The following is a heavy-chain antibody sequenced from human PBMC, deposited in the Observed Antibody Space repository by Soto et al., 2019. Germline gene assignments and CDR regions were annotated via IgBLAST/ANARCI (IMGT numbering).Heavy chain of an antibody. Sequence: SGPTLVNPTQTLTLTCTFSGFSLSTSGVGVGWIRQPPGKALEWLALIYWDDDKRYSPSLKSRLTITKDTSKNQVVLTMTNMDPVDTATYYCAHSWLRITGTGRPNPVGYNWFDPWGQGTMVTDSS. CDR1: GFSLSTSGVG. V-gene: IGHV2-5*02. CDR3: AHSWLRITGTGRPNPVGYNWFDP. J-gene: IGHJ5*02. D-gene: IGHD1-20*01. CDR2: IYWDDDK.